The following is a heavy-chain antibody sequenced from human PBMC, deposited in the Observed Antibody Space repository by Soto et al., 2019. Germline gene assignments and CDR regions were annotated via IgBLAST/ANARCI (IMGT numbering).Heavy chain of an antibody. J-gene: IGHJ5*02. D-gene: IGHD5-12*01. V-gene: IGHV4-34*01. CDR3: AKTMGYRGYSGNDSLRSWSDP. CDR2: IKHSGST. Sequence: KGLEWIGEIKHSGSTNYNPSLKSRVTISVDTSKNQFSLKLSSVTAADTAVYYCAKTMGYRGYSGNDSLRSWSDPWRQGTLVIVSS.